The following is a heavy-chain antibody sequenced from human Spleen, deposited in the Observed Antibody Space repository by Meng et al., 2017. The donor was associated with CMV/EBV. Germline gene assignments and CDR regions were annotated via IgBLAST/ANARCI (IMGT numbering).Heavy chain of an antibody. J-gene: IGHJ4*02. Sequence: GESLKISCAASGFTFSNYWMHWVRQAPGKGLVWVSRINPDGSNTVYADSVKGRVTISRDNAKNSLYLQMNSLRAEDTAVYYCARTPWGNWGQGTLVTVSS. CDR1: GFTFSNYW. CDR3: ARTPWGN. V-gene: IGHV3-74*01. D-gene: IGHD3-16*01. CDR2: INPDGSNT.